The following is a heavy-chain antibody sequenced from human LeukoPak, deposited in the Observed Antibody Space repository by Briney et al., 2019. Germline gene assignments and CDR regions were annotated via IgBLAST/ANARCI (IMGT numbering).Heavy chain of an antibody. Sequence: ASVKVSCKASGGTFSSYAISWVRQAPGQGLEWMGRIIPIFGTANYAQKFQGRVTITTDESTSTAYMELSSLRSEDTAVYYCARGSKEGATMDFSFDYWGQGTLVTVSS. J-gene: IGHJ4*02. CDR1: GGTFSSYA. CDR2: IIPIFGTA. D-gene: IGHD5-24*01. V-gene: IGHV1-69*05. CDR3: ARGSKEGATMDFSFDY.